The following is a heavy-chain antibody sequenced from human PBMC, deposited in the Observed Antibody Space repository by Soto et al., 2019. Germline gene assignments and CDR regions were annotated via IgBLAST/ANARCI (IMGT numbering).Heavy chain of an antibody. CDR2: IKQDGREK. CDR1: GFTLSSYW. CDR3: ARDRKLLRYFAWLRTPAPGNYFDY. D-gene: IGHD3-9*01. J-gene: IGHJ4*02. V-gene: IGHV3-7*01. Sequence: GGSLRLSCAASGFTLSSYWMSWVRQAPGKGLEWVANIKQDGREKYYGDSVKGRSTISRDNPKNSLYIQMNSLRAEDRAVYYCARDRKLLRYFAWLRTPAPGNYFDYWGQGTLVTVSS.